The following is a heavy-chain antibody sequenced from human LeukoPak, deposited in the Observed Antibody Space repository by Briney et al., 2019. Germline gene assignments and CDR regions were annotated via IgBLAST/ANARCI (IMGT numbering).Heavy chain of an antibody. CDR1: GVSISSYY. Sequence: SETLSLTCSVSGVSISSYYWSWIRQPPGKGLEWIGYIFYSGSTNYNPSLKSRVTISVDTSKNQFSLKLSSVTAADTAVYYCARAPKYFGSGSYLYYMDVWGKGTTVTISS. CDR3: ARAPKYFGSGSYLYYMDV. V-gene: IGHV4-59*08. D-gene: IGHD3-10*01. CDR2: IFYSGST. J-gene: IGHJ6*03.